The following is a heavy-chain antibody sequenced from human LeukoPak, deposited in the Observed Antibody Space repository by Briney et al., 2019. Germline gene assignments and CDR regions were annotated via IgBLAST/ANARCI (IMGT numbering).Heavy chain of an antibody. CDR1: GNTFTSYY. CDR3: ATSPYYYGSGSRSDNGFDP. V-gene: IGHV1-46*01. CDR2: INPSGGST. D-gene: IGHD3-10*01. J-gene: IGHJ5*02. Sequence: ASVKVSCKASGNTFTSYYMHWVRQAPGQGLEWMGIINPSGGSTSYAQKFQGRVTMTRDMSTSTVYMELSSLRSEDTAVYYCATSPYYYGSGSRSDNGFDPWGQGTLVTVPS.